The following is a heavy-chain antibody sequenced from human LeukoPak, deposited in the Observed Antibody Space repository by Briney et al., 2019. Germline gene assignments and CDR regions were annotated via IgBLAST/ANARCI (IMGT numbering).Heavy chain of an antibody. CDR2: IYYSGST. V-gene: IGHV4-59*01. Sequence: SETLSLTCTVSGASISSYYWSWIRQPPGKGLEWIGYIYYSGSTNYNPSLKSRVTISVDTSKNQFSLKLSSVTAADTAVYYCATTDYGDLDAFDIWGQGTMVTVSS. CDR3: ATTDYGDLDAFDI. CDR1: GASISSYY. J-gene: IGHJ3*02. D-gene: IGHD4-17*01.